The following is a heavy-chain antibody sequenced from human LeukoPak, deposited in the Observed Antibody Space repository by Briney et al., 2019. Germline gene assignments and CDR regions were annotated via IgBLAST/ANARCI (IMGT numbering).Heavy chain of an antibody. J-gene: IGHJ4*02. V-gene: IGHV1-69*05. Sequence: ASVKVSCKASGGTFSSNAISWVRQAPGQGLEWMGGIIPIFGTANYAQKFQGRVTITTDESTSTAYMELSSLRSEDTAVYYCARYTIAFSSSWYADYWGQGTLVTVSS. D-gene: IGHD6-13*01. CDR3: ARYTIAFSSSWYADY. CDR2: IIPIFGTA. CDR1: GGTFSSNA.